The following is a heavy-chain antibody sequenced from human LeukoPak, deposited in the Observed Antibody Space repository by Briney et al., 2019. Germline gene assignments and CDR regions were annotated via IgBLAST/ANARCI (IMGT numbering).Heavy chain of an antibody. CDR1: GFTFSDYA. V-gene: IGHV3-30*04. J-gene: IGHJ5*02. D-gene: IGHD1-26*01. CDR2: ISYDGSNK. CDR3: AAPAGAANWLDP. Sequence: GGSLRLSCAASGFTFSDYAMHWVRQAPGRGLEWVAVISYDGSNKYYAESVKGRITISRDNSKNTLYLQMNSLRAEDTAVYYCAAPAGAANWLDPWGQGTLVTVSS.